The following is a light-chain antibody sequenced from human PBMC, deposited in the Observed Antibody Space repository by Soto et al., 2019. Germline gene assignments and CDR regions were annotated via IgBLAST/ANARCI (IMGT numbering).Light chain of an antibody. V-gene: IGLV3-21*04. CDR1: NIGSKF. J-gene: IGLJ2*01. Sequence: SYELTQPPSVSVTPGKTARIICEGNNIGSKFVHWFQRKPGQAPVLVIYYDSERPAGIPERFSGSNSGNTATLTISRAEAGDEADYYCQVWDSASDHRVVFGGGTKLTVL. CDR2: YDS. CDR3: QVWDSASDHRVV.